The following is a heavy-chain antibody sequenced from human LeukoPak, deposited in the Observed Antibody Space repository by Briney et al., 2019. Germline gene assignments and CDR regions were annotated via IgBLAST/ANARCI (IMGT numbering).Heavy chain of an antibody. Sequence: GGSLRLSCAASGFTFSSYWMSWVRQAPGKGLEWVANIKQDGSEKYYVDSVKGRFTISKDNAKNSLYLQMNSLRAEDTAVYYCARGPRDRYSSSWYEVGNYYYYYYMDVWGKGTTVTVSS. V-gene: IGHV3-7*03. D-gene: IGHD6-13*01. CDR1: GFTFSSYW. J-gene: IGHJ6*03. CDR2: IKQDGSEK. CDR3: ARGPRDRYSSSWYEVGNYYYYYYMDV.